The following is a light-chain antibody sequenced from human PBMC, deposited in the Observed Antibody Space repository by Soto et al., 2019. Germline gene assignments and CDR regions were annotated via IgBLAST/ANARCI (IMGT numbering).Light chain of an antibody. CDR1: SSDVGGYNY. J-gene: IGLJ2*01. Sequence: QSALTQPASVSGSLGQSITISCTGTSSDVGGYNYVSWYQHHPGKAPKLIISEVTKRPSGISHRFSGSKSGNTASLTIFGLQAEDEADYYCSSFTRSTAVVFGGGTKLTVL. CDR3: SSFTRSTAVV. V-gene: IGLV2-14*01. CDR2: EVT.